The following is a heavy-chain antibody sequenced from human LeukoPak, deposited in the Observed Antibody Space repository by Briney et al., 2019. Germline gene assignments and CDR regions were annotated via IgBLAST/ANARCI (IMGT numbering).Heavy chain of an antibody. Sequence: ASVKVSCKASGYTFTGYYMHWVRQAPGQGLEWMGWINPNSGGTNYAQKFQGRVTMTRDTSISTAYMELSRLRSDDTAVYYYARDSELLWFGELLNAFDIWGQGTMVTVSS. CDR2: INPNSGGT. J-gene: IGHJ3*02. V-gene: IGHV1-2*02. CDR3: ARDSELLWFGELLNAFDI. CDR1: GYTFTGYY. D-gene: IGHD3-10*01.